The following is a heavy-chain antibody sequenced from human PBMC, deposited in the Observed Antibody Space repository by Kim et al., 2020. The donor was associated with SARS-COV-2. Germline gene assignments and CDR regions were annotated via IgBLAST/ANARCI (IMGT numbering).Heavy chain of an antibody. CDR2: IYHTGIT. V-gene: IGHV4-59*08. Sequence: SETLSLTCTVSGASISNYYWSWIRQPPGKGLEWIAYIYHTGITDYNPSLKSRVTTSIDTSKNQFSLILTSVTAADTAVYYCVRHHPAGRGPFDYWGQGT. CDR3: VRHHPAGRGPFDY. J-gene: IGHJ4*02. CDR1: GASISNYY. D-gene: IGHD6-13*01.